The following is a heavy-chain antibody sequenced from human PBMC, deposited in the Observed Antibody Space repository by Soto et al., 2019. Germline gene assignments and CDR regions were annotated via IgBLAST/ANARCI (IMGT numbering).Heavy chain of an antibody. CDR2: ISSSGSTI. Sequence: LRRLSRPAGFTVCDYYMCGIRQAPGKGLEWVSYISSSGSTIYYADSVKGRFTISRDNAKNSLYLQMNSLRAEDTAVYYCARRGRSSGGRVYWGQGP. J-gene: IGHJ1*01. V-gene: IGHV3-11*01. D-gene: IGHD2-15*01. CDR3: ARRGRSSGGRVY. CDR1: GFTVCDYY.